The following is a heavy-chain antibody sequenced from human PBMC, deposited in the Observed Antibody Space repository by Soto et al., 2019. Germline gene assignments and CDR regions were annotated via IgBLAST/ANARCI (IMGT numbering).Heavy chain of an antibody. CDR1: GFTFSSYA. V-gene: IGHV3-48*03. CDR3: ANDCIAAAGRDY. J-gene: IGHJ4*02. CDR2: ISSSGSTI. Sequence: SLRLSCAASGFTFSSYAMNSVCQAPGKGLEWVSYISSSGSTIYYADSVEVRFTISRDNAKNSLYLQMNSLRAEDTAVYYCANDCIAAAGRDYWGQGILVTVYS. D-gene: IGHD6-13*01.